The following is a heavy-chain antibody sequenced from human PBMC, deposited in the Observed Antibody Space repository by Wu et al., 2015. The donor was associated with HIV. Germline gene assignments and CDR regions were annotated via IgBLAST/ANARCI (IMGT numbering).Heavy chain of an antibody. D-gene: IGHD2-21*01. CDR1: GYTFTAHY. J-gene: IGHJ6*03. Sequence: VQLVQSGAEVTKPGASVRVSCQTSGYTFTAHYIHWVRQAPGQGLEWMGWIRPDSGATNYAERFEDRVTMTRDASISTAYMQLRRLRSDDTAVYFCARDLGDDFAVRGFYWYMDVWGRRDRDHRLL. V-gene: IGHV1-2*02. CDR2: IRPDSGAT. CDR3: ARDLGDDFAVRGFYWYMDV.